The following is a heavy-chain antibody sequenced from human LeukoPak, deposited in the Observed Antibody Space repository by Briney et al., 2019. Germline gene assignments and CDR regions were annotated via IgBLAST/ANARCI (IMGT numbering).Heavy chain of an antibody. Sequence: GSLRLSCAASGFNFNIYAMNWVRQAPGKGLEWVSGISNSGGRTSHAESVKGRFTISRDNSKNTLYLQMNSLRAEDTAVYYCARGVGGIFDYWGQGTLVTVSS. V-gene: IGHV3-23*01. CDR3: ARGVGGIFDY. CDR1: GFNFNIYA. CDR2: ISNSGGRT. J-gene: IGHJ4*02. D-gene: IGHD1-14*01.